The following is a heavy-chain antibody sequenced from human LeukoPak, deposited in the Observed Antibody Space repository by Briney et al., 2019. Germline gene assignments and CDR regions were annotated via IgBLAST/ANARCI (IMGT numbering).Heavy chain of an antibody. Sequence: GGSLRLSCAASGFTFSSYAMSWVRQAPGKGLEWVSAISGSGGSTYYAGSVKGRFTISRDNSKNTLYLQMNSLRAEDTAVYYCAKTGVGAITYYYYGMDVWGQGTTVTVSS. CDR1: GFTFSSYA. CDR3: AKTGVGAITYYYYGMDV. D-gene: IGHD3-10*01. J-gene: IGHJ6*02. V-gene: IGHV3-23*01. CDR2: ISGSGGST.